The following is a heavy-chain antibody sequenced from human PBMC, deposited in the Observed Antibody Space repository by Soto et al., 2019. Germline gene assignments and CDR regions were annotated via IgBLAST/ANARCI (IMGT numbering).Heavy chain of an antibody. CDR3: ARARYCSSTSCYAGLRD. V-gene: IGHV3-53*04. Sequence: EVQLVESGGGLVQPGGSLRLSCAASGFTVSSNYMSWVRQAPGKGLEWVSVIYSGGSTYYADSVKGRFTISRHNSKNTLYLQMNSLRAEDTAVYYCARARYCSSTSCYAGLRDWGQGTLVTVSS. J-gene: IGHJ4*02. CDR2: IYSGGST. CDR1: GFTVSSNY. D-gene: IGHD2-2*01.